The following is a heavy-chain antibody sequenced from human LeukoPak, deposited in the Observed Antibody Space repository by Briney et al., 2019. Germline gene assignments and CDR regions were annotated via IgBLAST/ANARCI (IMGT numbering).Heavy chain of an antibody. CDR3: ARVEITMVRGPDRVDY. Sequence: GASVKLSCKASGSTFTSFGISWVRQAPGQGLEWMGWISAYNGNTNYAQKLQGRVTMTTDTSTSTAYMELRSLRSDDTAVYYCARVEITMVRGPDRVDYWGQGTLVTVSS. V-gene: IGHV1-18*04. J-gene: IGHJ4*02. D-gene: IGHD3-10*01. CDR2: ISAYNGNT. CDR1: GSTFTSFG.